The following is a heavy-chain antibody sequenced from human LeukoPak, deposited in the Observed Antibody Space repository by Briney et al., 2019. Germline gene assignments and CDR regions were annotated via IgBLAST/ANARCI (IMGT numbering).Heavy chain of an antibody. CDR1: TGSFSGYC. D-gene: IGHD5-12*01. CDR3: ARLDGGYSGY. J-gene: IGHJ4*02. V-gene: IGHV4-34*01. CDR2: INHSGST. Sequence: SETLSLTCAVYTGSFSGYCWSWIRQPPGKGLEWIGEINHSGSTTYNPSLKSRVTISVDTSKNQFSLRLSSVTAADTAVYYCARLDGGYSGYWGQGTLVTVSS.